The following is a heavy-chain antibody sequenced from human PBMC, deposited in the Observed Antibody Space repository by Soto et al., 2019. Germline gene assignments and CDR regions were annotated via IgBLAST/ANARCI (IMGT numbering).Heavy chain of an antibody. CDR1: GGTFSNDA. CDR2: IIPNFGTT. Sequence: SVKVSCKASGGTFSNDAVSWVRQAPGQGLEWMGGIIPNFGTTNHAQNFQGRASITADESTSTVYMELSSLRSDDTAVYYCARAADYRFLSLDSRGQRPRVTVST. J-gene: IGHJ4*02. CDR3: ARAADYRFLSLDS. D-gene: IGHD3-10*01. V-gene: IGHV1-69*13.